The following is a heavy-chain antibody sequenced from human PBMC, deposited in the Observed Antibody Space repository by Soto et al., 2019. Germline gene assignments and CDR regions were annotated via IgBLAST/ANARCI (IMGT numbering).Heavy chain of an antibody. CDR3: ARDEITEQRGWYSP. CDR1: GYTFTSYG. Sequence: ASVKVSCKASGYTFTSYGISWVQQAPGQGLEWMGWISAYNGNTNYAQKLQGRVTMTTDTSTSTAYMELRSLRSDDTAVYYCARDEITEQRGWYSPWAQGTSVPVSS. V-gene: IGHV1-18*01. D-gene: IGHD1-20*01. CDR2: ISAYNGNT. J-gene: IGHJ5*02.